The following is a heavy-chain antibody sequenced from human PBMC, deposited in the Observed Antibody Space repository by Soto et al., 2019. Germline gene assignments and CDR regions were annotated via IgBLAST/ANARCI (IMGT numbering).Heavy chain of an antibody. J-gene: IGHJ4*02. CDR3: ASPRQGNYDFLSGYYALDY. V-gene: IGHV4-39*01. D-gene: IGHD3-3*01. CDR2: FYYTGGT. CDR1: GASISSSRSY. Sequence: QLQLHQSGPGLVKPSENLSLTCTVSGASISSSRSYWGWVRQPPGKGLEWIVSFYYTGGTYSTYYNPSLKSGVTSSVDTSKSQFSLNLRSVTAADTAVYYCASPRQGNYDFLSGYYALDYWGQGTLVTVSS.